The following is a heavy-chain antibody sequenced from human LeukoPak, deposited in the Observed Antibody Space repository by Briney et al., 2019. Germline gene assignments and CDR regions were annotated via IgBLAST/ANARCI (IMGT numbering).Heavy chain of an antibody. V-gene: IGHV1-2*06. Sequence: ASVKVSCKASGYTFTGYYMHWVRQAPGQGLEWMGRINPNSGGTNYAQKFQGRVTMTRDTSISTAYMELSRLRSDDTAVYYCARAYYYDSSGYYSPFVDYWGQGTLVTVSS. D-gene: IGHD3-22*01. J-gene: IGHJ4*02. CDR1: GYTFTGYY. CDR3: ARAYYYDSSGYYSPFVDY. CDR2: INPNSGGT.